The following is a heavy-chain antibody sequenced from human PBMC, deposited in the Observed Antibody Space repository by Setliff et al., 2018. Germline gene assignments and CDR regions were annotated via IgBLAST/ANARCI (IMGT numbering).Heavy chain of an antibody. CDR3: ASVNNFYDFWSGYYGGYYFDY. D-gene: IGHD3-3*01. CDR1: GGPFSGYY. V-gene: IGHV3-7*01. CDR2: IKQDGSEK. Sequence: SSETLSLTCAVYGGPFSGYYWSWIRQPPGKGLEWVANIKQDGSEKYYVDSVKGRFTISRDNAKNSLYLQMNSLRAEDTAVYYCASVNNFYDFWSGYYGGYYFDYWGQGTLVTVSS. J-gene: IGHJ4*02.